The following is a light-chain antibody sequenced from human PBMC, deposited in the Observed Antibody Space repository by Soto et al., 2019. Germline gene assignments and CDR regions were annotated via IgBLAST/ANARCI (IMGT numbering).Light chain of an antibody. Sequence: DIQMTQSPSSVSASVGDRVTITCRASQGVTNWLAWYQQKPGKAPKLLIYAASSRATGIPDRFSGSGSGTDFTLTISRLEPEDFAVYYCQQYGSSRITFGQGTRLEIK. V-gene: IGKV1-12*01. CDR2: AAS. CDR3: QQYGSSRIT. J-gene: IGKJ5*01. CDR1: QGVTNW.